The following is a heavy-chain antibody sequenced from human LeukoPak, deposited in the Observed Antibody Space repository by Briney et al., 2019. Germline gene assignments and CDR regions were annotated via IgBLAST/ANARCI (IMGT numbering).Heavy chain of an antibody. V-gene: IGHV3-66*01. Sequence: GGSLRLSCAASGFTFSIYAISWVRQAPGKGLEWVSVIYTGGSTYYADSVKGRFTISRDNSKNTLYLQMNSLRAEDTAVYYCVRYCSGGDCLRSFDIWGQGTMVTVSS. CDR3: VRYCSGGDCLRSFDI. J-gene: IGHJ3*02. CDR2: IYTGGST. CDR1: GFTFSIYA. D-gene: IGHD2-15*01.